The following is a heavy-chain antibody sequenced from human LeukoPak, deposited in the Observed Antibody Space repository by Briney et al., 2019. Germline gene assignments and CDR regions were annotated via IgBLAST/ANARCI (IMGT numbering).Heavy chain of an antibody. CDR2: ISSSSSTI. Sequence: GGSLGLSRAASGFTFSSYSMNWVRQAPGKGLEWVSYISSSSSTIYYADSVKGRFTISRDNAKNSLYLQMNSLRDEDTAVYYCAREGKDGYNYDYFDYWGQGTLVTVSS. CDR3: AREGKDGYNYDYFDY. J-gene: IGHJ4*02. V-gene: IGHV3-48*02. D-gene: IGHD5-24*01. CDR1: GFTFSSYS.